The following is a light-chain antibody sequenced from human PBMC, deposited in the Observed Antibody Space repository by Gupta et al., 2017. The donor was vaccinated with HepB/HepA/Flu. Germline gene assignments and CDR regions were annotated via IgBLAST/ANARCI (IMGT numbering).Light chain of an antibody. CDR3: MQGTHWPPT. V-gene: IGKV2-30*01. CDR2: KVS. Sequence: EAVVTQSPLSLPVTLGQPASISCRSSQSLLYSDGNTYLNWFHQRPGQSPRRLIYKVSNRDSGIPDRFSGSGSGTDFTLKISRVEAEDVGVYYCMQGTHWPPTFGQGTKVESK. J-gene: IGKJ1*01. CDR1: QSLLYSDGNTY.